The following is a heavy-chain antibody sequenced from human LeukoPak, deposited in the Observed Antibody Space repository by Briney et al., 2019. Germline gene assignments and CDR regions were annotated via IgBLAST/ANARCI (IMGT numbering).Heavy chain of an antibody. CDR2: ISASLGTP. CDR3: AKKHFPTSGWIDS. CDR1: GFTFSSFA. J-gene: IGHJ4*02. V-gene: IGHV3-23*01. D-gene: IGHD6-19*01. Sequence: GVSLRLSCTASGFTFSSFAMAWVRHAPGKGLECVSTISASLGTPYYSDSVKGRFTISRDNSKNTVSLEMNSLRAEDTAVYYCAKKHFPTSGWIDSWGQGTLVTVSS.